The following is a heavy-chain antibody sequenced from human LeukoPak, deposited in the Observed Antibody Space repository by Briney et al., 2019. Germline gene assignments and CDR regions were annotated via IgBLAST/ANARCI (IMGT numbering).Heavy chain of an antibody. CDR2: ISAYNGNT. D-gene: IGHD2-2*01. V-gene: IGHV1-18*01. CDR1: GYTFTIYG. Sequence: ASVNVSCKASGYTFTIYGISWVRQAPGQGLEWMGWISAYNGNTNYAQKLQGRVTMTTDTSTSTAYMELRSLRSDDTAVYYCARDPPVVVPAANSGMDVWGQGTTVTVSS. J-gene: IGHJ6*02. CDR3: ARDPPVVVPAANSGMDV.